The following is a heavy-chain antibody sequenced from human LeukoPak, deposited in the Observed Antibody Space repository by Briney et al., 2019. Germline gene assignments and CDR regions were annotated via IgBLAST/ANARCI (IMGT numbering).Heavy chain of an antibody. J-gene: IGHJ6*02. CDR3: ARVSGRYYYVLDV. D-gene: IGHD6-25*01. Sequence: SQTLSLTCSVSGGAITSGDYSWSWIRQAPGTGLEWIGCIYYSGTTHYSPSLMSRAAISLDTSKNHFSLKLTSVTAADTAVYYCARVSGRYYYVLDVWGQGTTATVSS. CDR2: IYYSGTT. V-gene: IGHV4-30-4*01. CDR1: GGAITSGDYS.